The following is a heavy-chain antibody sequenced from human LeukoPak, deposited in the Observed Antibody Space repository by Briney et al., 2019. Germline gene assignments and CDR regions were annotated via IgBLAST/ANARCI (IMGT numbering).Heavy chain of an antibody. CDR3: ARRGEKVDTAYNWFDP. CDR2: ISSSSSYI. D-gene: IGHD5-18*01. V-gene: IGHV3-21*01. Sequence: GGSLRLSCAASGFTFSSYSMNRVRQAPGKGLEWVSSISSSSSYIYYADSVKGRFTISRDNAKNSLYLQMNSLRAEDTAVYYCARRGEKVDTAYNWFDPWGQGTLVTVSS. CDR1: GFTFSSYS. J-gene: IGHJ5*02.